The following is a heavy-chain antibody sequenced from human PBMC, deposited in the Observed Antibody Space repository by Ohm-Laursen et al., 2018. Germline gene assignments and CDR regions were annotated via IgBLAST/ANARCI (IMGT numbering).Heavy chain of an antibody. CDR3: ATFHYYDSSGYPIRGMDV. D-gene: IGHD3-22*01. J-gene: IGHJ6*02. Sequence: ASVKVSCKVSGYTLTELSMHWVRQAPGKGLEWMGGFDPEDGETIYAQKFQGRVTMTEDTSTDTAYMELSSLRSEDTAVYYCATFHYYDSSGYPIRGMDVWGQGTTVTVSS. V-gene: IGHV1-24*01. CDR2: FDPEDGET. CDR1: GYTLTELS.